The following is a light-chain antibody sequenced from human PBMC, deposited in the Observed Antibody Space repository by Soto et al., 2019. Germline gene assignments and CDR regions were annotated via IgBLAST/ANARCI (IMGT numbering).Light chain of an antibody. CDR2: KDS. CDR3: QSADSSGTYYV. Sequence: SYELTRPPSVSVSPGQTARITCSGDALPKQYAYWYQQKPGQAPVLVIYKDSERPSGIPERFSGSSSGTTVTLTISGVQVEDEADYYCQSADSSGTYYVFGTGTKVTVL. J-gene: IGLJ1*01. CDR1: ALPKQY. V-gene: IGLV3-25*02.